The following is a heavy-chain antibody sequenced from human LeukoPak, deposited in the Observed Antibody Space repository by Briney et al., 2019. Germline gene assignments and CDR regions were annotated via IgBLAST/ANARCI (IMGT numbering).Heavy chain of an antibody. Sequence: SVKVSCKASRFTFTSSAVQWVRQARGQRLEWIGWIVVGSGNTNYAQKFQERVTITRDMSTSTAYMELSSLRSEDTAVYYCVARRVVGATLSFDYWGQGTLVTVSS. CDR1: RFTFTSSA. CDR2: IVVGSGNT. V-gene: IGHV1-58*01. D-gene: IGHD1-26*01. CDR3: VARRVVGATLSFDY. J-gene: IGHJ4*02.